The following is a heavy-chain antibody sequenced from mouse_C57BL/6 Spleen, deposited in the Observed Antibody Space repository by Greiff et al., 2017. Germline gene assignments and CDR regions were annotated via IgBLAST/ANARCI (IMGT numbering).Heavy chain of an antibody. CDR2: IYPSDSET. CDR1: GYTFTSYW. Sequence: QVQLQQPGAELVRPGSSVKLSCKASGYTFTSYWMDWVKQRPGQGLEWIGNIYPSDSETHYNQKFKDKATLTVDKSSSTAYMQLSSLTSEDSAVYYCARPDYREAMDYWGQGTSVTVSS. D-gene: IGHD2-14*01. V-gene: IGHV1-61*01. CDR3: ARPDYREAMDY. J-gene: IGHJ4*01.